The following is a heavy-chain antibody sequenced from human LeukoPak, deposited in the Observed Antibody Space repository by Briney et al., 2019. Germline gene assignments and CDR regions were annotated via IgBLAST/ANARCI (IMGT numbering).Heavy chain of an antibody. CDR2: TFYRSKWYN. V-gene: IGHV6-1*01. CDR1: GYSVSSSNAA. J-gene: IGHJ2*01. CDR3: ARARGYFDL. Sequence: QTLSLTCDISGYSVSSSNAAWDWIRQSPSRGLEWLGRTFYRSKWYNDYAVSVKSRISIIPDTSRNQFSLQLNSVTPEGTAVYYCARARGYFDLWGRGTLVTVSS.